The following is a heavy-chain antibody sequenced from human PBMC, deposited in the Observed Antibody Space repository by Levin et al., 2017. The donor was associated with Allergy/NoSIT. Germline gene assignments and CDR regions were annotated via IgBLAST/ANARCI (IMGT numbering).Heavy chain of an antibody. Sequence: SETLSLTCTVSGGSISIFYWSLIRQPPGKGLEWIGYITHSGRTNYNPSLKIRLTLSLDTSKNQFSLKLTSATAADTAVYYCARDTGGFAFDLWGQGTLVTVSS. CDR3: ARDTGGFAFDL. J-gene: IGHJ3*01. CDR1: GGSISIFY. CDR2: ITHSGRT. D-gene: IGHD1-1*01. V-gene: IGHV4-59*01.